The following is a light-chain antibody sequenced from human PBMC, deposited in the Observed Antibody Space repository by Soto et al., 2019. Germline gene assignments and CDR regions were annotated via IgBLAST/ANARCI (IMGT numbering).Light chain of an antibody. CDR2: DVS. J-gene: IGLJ2*01. Sequence: QSALTQPASVSGSPGQSITISCTGTSSDVGGYNYVSWYQQHPGKAPNLIIFDVSNRPSGVSNRFSGSKSGNSASLTISGLQAEDEADYYCSSYTGSHTTVVFGGGTKVTVL. CDR1: SSDVGGYNY. CDR3: SSYTGSHTTVV. V-gene: IGLV2-14*01.